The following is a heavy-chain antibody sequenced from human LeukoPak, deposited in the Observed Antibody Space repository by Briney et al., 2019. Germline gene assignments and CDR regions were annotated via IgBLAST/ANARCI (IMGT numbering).Heavy chain of an antibody. CDR2: IYYSGST. D-gene: IGHD3-10*01. V-gene: IGHV4-39*01. CDR1: GGSISSSSYY. CDR3: ARLCWAPPRLLWFGEPTLYAFDI. Sequence: SETLSLTCTVSGGSISSSSYYWGWIRQPPGKGLEWIGSIYYSGSTYYNPSLMSRVTISVDTSKNQFSLKLSSVTAADTAVYYCARLCWAPPRLLWFGEPTLYAFDIWGQGTMVTVSS. J-gene: IGHJ3*02.